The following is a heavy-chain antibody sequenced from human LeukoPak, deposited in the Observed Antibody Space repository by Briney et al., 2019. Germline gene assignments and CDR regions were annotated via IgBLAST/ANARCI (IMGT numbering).Heavy chain of an antibody. D-gene: IGHD3-16*02. V-gene: IGHV3-7*01. CDR1: GFIFGSHW. Sequence: PGGSLRLSCAASGFIFGSHWMSWVRQAPGKGLEWVADINQDGSDKHYVDSVKGRFTISRDNAESSLYLQVNSLRAEDTAVYYCVRDPRSFHFWGQGTLVTVSS. J-gene: IGHJ1*01. CDR2: INQDGSDK. CDR3: VRDPRSFHF.